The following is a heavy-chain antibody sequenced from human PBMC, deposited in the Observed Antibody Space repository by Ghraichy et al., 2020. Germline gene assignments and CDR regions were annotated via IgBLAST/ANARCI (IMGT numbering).Heavy chain of an antibody. Sequence: GSLRLSCEASGFVFGNYAMHWARQAPGGGLEWVAMIWYNGNIKYYGDSVKGRFTVSRDNSKNTVYLHMASLRGNDTAIYFCARGDIPAAVDNFCLDVWGKGTTVTVSS. V-gene: IGHV3-33*03. J-gene: IGHJ6*04. CDR2: IWYNGNIK. D-gene: IGHD6-25*01. CDR3: ARGDIPAAVDNFCLDV. CDR1: GFVFGNYA.